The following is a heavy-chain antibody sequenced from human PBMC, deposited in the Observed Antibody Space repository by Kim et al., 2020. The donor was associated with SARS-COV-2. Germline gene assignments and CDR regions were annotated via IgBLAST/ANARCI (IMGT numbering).Heavy chain of an antibody. Sequence: SETLSLTCAVYGGSFSVYYWSWIRQPPGKGLEWIGEINHSGSTNYNPSLKSRVTISVDTFKNQFSLKLSSVTAADTAVYYCARGQPGPRLYYYDSSGYLDYWGQGTLVTVSS. V-gene: IGHV4-34*01. CDR1: GGSFSVYY. J-gene: IGHJ4*02. CDR2: INHSGST. D-gene: IGHD3-22*01. CDR3: ARGQPGPRLYYYDSSGYLDY.